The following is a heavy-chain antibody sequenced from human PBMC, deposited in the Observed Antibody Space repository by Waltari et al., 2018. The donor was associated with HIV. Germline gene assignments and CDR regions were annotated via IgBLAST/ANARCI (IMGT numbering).Heavy chain of an antibody. D-gene: IGHD3-3*01. CDR2: VDYSGNT. CDR3: ARHDWRGSDGYDV. V-gene: IGHV4-39*01. Sequence: QLQLQESGPGLVKPSETLSLTCSVLSGSFTRTNYYWAWIRQIPGEGLEWIGSVDYSGNTNYNPSLQSRVSISIDTSNNQFSLRLNSVTAADTAVYYCARHDWRGSDGYDVWGRGTMVTVSS. J-gene: IGHJ3*01. CDR1: SGSFTRTNYY.